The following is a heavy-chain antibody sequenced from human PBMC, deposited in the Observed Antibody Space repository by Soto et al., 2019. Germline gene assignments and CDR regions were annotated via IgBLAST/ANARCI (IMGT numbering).Heavy chain of an antibody. D-gene: IGHD6-13*01. J-gene: IGHJ3*02. CDR1: GGTFNVYT. CDR2: IIPILAIT. CDR3: ARGSWSGETFDI. V-gene: IGHV1-69*02. Sequence: QVQLVQSGAEVKKPGSSVKVSCKASGGTFNVYTIIWVRQAPGQGLEWMGRIIPILAITNYAQRFQGIVTLTADGSTTTAYMEVSSLTSEDTAVYYCARGSWSGETFDIWGQGTLVTASS.